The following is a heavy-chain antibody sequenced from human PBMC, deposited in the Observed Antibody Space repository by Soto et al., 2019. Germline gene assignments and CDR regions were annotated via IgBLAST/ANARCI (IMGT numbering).Heavy chain of an antibody. J-gene: IGHJ4*02. Sequence: GGSLRLSCSASGFIFSESTIYWVRQVPGKGLEAISAVSTSGRSTYYADSVKDRFTISRDNSKNTLFLQMGSLRPEDTAIYYCVKQAHGLDGVAFDYWGQGTQVTVSP. CDR3: VKQAHGLDGVAFDY. D-gene: IGHD2-15*01. CDR2: VSTSGRST. V-gene: IGHV3-64D*06. CDR1: GFIFSEST.